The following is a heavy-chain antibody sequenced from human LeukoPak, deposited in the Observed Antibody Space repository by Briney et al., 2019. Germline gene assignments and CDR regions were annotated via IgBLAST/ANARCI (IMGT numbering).Heavy chain of an antibody. J-gene: IGHJ4*02. V-gene: IGHV3-21*01. CDR3: AKGYCSSTSCYEDY. D-gene: IGHD2-2*01. Sequence: GGSLRLSCAASGFTFSNYWMSWVRQAPGKGLEWVSSISSSSSYIYYADSVKGRFTISRDNAKNSLYLQMNSLRAEDTAVYYCAKGYCSSTSCYEDYWGQGTLVTVSS. CDR1: GFTFSNYW. CDR2: ISSSSSYI.